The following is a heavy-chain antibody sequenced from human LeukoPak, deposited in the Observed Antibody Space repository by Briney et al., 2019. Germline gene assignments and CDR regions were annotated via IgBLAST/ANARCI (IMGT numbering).Heavy chain of an antibody. CDR3: ARVAYGGNSGTYYFDY. CDR1: GFTFSSYS. CDR2: ISRSSSYI. D-gene: IGHD4-23*01. J-gene: IGHJ4*02. V-gene: IGHV3-21*01. Sequence: PGGSLRLSCAASGFTFSSYSMNWVRQAPGKGLEWISSISRSSSYIYYADSVKGRFTISRDNAKNSLYLQMNSLRAEDTAVYYCARVAYGGNSGTYYFDYWGEGTLVSVSS.